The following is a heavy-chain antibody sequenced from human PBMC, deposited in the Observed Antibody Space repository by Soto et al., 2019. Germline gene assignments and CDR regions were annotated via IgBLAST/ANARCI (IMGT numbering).Heavy chain of an antibody. D-gene: IGHD3-3*01. CDR3: ARGGGVGVAGSAAFDM. Sequence: QLHLVQSGAVVKKPGASVTVSCSASGYPVTAYYMHWVRQAPGRGLEWMGGINPATGAAKYTQTFQGRVTMTRDTSTSTVVIELSGLTSEDTAVFYWARGGGVGVAGSAAFDMWGQGTLVTVSS. CDR1: GYPVTAYY. J-gene: IGHJ3*02. CDR2: INPATGAA. V-gene: IGHV1-2*02.